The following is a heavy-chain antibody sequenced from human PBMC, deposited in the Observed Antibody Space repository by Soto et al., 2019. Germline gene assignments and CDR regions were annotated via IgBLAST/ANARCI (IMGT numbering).Heavy chain of an antibody. D-gene: IGHD3-10*01. CDR3: ARDDEYSGNGMDV. Sequence: QVQLVESGGGVVQPGRSLRLSCAASEFTFSNYGMHWVRQAPGKGLEWVAVILNDGSNRYHADSVKDRFTISRDNSKNSLYLQMNSLCVEDTALYYCARDDEYSGNGMDVWGQGTTVTVS. CDR1: EFTFSNYG. V-gene: IGHV3-33*01. J-gene: IGHJ6*02. CDR2: ILNDGSNR.